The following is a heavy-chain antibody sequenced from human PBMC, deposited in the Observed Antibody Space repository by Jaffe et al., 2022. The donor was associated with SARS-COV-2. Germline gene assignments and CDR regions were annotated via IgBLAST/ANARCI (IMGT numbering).Heavy chain of an antibody. CDR3: ARDYYYGGDSHY. J-gene: IGHJ4*02. Sequence: EVQLVESGGGLVQPGGSLRLSCAASGFTFSSYWMSWVRQAPGKGLEWVANIKEDASELYYVESVKGRFTISRDNAKNSLYLQMNSLRVEDTAVYYCARDYYYGGDSHYWGQGTLVTVSS. CDR2: IKEDASEL. CDR1: GFTFSSYW. D-gene: IGHD2-21*02. V-gene: IGHV3-7*03.